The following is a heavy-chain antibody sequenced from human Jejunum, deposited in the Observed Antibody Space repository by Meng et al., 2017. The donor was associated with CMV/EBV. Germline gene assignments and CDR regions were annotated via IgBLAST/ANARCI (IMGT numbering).Heavy chain of an antibody. J-gene: IGHJ4*02. V-gene: IGHV3-23*01. CDR2: INGNGLNT. CDR3: ATLGVTTLPSDY. Sequence: GELCEAGGGLVQPGGSLRLSCAASGFSFSTYGMNWVRQVPGKGLQWVSLINGNGLNTYYADSVKGRFTISRDNFKNTLYLQMSSLRAEDTAIYYCATLGVTTLPSDYWGQGTLVTVSS. CDR1: GFSFSTYG. D-gene: IGHD4-11*01.